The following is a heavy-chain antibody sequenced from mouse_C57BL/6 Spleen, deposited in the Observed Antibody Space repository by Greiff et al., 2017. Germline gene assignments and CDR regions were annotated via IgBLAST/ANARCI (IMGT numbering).Heavy chain of an antibody. CDR3: TDTTVVATWNYYFDY. V-gene: IGHV6-3*01. J-gene: IGHJ2*01. CDR2: IRLKSDNYAT. CDR1: GFTFSNYW. Sequence: DVKLVESGGGLVQPGGSMKLSCVASGFTFSNYWMNWVRQSPEKGLEWVAQIRLKSDNYATHYAESVKGRFTISRDDSKSSVYLQMNNLRAEETGIYYCTDTTVVATWNYYFDYWGQGTTLTVSS. D-gene: IGHD1-1*01.